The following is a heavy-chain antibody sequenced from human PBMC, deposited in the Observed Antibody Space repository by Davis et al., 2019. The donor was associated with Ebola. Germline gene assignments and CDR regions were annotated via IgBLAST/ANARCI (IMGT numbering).Heavy chain of an antibody. CDR1: GGSFSGYY. D-gene: IGHD4-17*01. CDR3: ARSYYGDYGGGNWFDP. Sequence: PSETLSLTCAVYGGSFSGYYWSWIRQPPGKGLEWIGEINHSGSTNYNPSLKSRVTISVDTSKNQFSLKLSSVTAADTAVYYCARSYYGDYGGGNWFDPWGQGTLVTVSS. V-gene: IGHV4-34*01. J-gene: IGHJ5*02. CDR2: INHSGST.